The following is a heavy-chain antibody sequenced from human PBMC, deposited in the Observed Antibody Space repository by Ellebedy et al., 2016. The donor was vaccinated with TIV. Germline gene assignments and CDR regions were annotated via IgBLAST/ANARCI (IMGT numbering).Heavy chain of an antibody. V-gene: IGHV3-48*01. CDR1: GFIFNNYG. CDR3: ARDRHVERGDCLDY. Sequence: PGGSLRLSCAASGFIFNNYGMNWVRQAPGKGLEWVSYIGGGSGAIFYADSVDGRFTISRDNSKNTLYLQMNSLGVEDTAVYYCARDRHVERGDCLDYWGQGTLATVSS. D-gene: IGHD2-21*02. CDR2: IGGGSGAI. J-gene: IGHJ4*02.